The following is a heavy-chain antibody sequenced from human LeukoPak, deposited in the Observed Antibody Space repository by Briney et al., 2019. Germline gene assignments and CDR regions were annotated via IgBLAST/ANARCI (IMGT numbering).Heavy chain of an antibody. J-gene: IGHJ6*02. CDR2: ISSSSSTI. CDR3: ARDTDWLLFKNYYYGMDV. CDR1: GFTFSSYS. Sequence: GGSLRLSCAASGFTFSSYSMNWVRQAPGKGLEWVSYISSSSSTIYYADSVKGRFTISRDNAKNSLYLQMNSLRAEDTAVYYCARDTDWLLFKNYYYGMDVWGQGTTVTVSS. D-gene: IGHD3/OR15-3a*01. V-gene: IGHV3-48*01.